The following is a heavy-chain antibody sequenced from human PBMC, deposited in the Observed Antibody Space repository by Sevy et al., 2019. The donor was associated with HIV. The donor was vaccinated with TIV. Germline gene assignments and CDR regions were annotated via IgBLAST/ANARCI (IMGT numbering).Heavy chain of an antibody. Sequence: ASVKVSCKASGGTFSSYAISWVRQAPGQGLEWMGRIIPILGIANYAQKFQGRVTITADKSTSTAYMELSSLRSEDTDVYYCARDWDYSSDYWGQGTLVTVSS. J-gene: IGHJ4*02. CDR1: GGTFSSYA. D-gene: IGHD4-4*01. V-gene: IGHV1-69*04. CDR3: ARDWDYSSDY. CDR2: IIPILGIA.